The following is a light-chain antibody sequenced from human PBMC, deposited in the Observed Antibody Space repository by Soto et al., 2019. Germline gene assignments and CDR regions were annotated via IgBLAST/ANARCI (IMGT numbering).Light chain of an antibody. CDR3: QQRSNWFT. J-gene: IGKJ4*01. Sequence: ETVLTQSPATLSLSPGERATLSCRASQSVSSYLAWYQQKPGQAPRLLIYDASNRATGISARFSGSGSGTDFTLTISSLEPEDFAVYYCQQRSNWFTFGGGTKVEIK. CDR2: DAS. CDR1: QSVSSY. V-gene: IGKV3-11*01.